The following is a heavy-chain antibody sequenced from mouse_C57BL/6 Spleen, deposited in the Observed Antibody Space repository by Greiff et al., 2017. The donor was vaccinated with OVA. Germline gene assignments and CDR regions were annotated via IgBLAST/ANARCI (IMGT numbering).Heavy chain of an antibody. Sequence: EVHLVESGGGLVQPGGSMKLSCVASGFTFSNYWMNWVRQSPEKGLEWVAQIRLKSDNYATHYAESVKGRFTISRDDSKSSVYLQMNNLRAEDTGIYYCTPQATRGDYWGQGTSVTVSS. CDR3: TPQATRGDY. J-gene: IGHJ4*01. D-gene: IGHD3-2*02. CDR1: GFTFSNYW. CDR2: IRLKSDNYAT. V-gene: IGHV6-3*01.